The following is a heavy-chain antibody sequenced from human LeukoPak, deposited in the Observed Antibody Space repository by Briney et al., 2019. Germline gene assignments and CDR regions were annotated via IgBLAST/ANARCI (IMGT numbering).Heavy chain of an antibody. CDR1: GFTFSSYA. CDR3: ARGFEGGTHSSSWHEYYFDY. D-gene: IGHD6-13*01. Sequence: GGSLRLSCAASGFTFSSYAMHWVRQAPGKGLEWVAVISYDGSNKYYADSVKGRFTISRDNSKNTLYLQMNRLRAEDTAVYYCARGFEGGTHSSSWHEYYFDYWGQGTLVTVSS. V-gene: IGHV3-30-3*01. J-gene: IGHJ4*02. CDR2: ISYDGSNK.